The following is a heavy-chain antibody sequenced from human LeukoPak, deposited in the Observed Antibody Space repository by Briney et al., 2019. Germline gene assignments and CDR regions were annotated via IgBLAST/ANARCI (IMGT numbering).Heavy chain of an antibody. CDR1: GFTFSHYE. V-gene: IGHV3-48*03. J-gene: IGHJ5*02. CDR2: IRSSGTTR. CDR3: AKDGSGSYPNWFDP. Sequence: GGSLRLSCAASGFTFSHYEMNWVRQAPGKGLEWVSYIRSSGTTRYYADSVKGRFTISRDNSKNTPYLQMNSLRAEDTAVYYCAKDGSGSYPNWFDPWGQGTLVTVSS. D-gene: IGHD3-10*01.